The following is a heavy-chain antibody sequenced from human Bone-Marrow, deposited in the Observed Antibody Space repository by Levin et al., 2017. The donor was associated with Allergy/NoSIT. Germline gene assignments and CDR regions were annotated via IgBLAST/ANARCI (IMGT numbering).Heavy chain of an antibody. CDR1: GFTFRSYA. Sequence: LSLTCAASGFTFRSYAMSWVRQAPGKGLEWVSAISGSGGSTYYADSVKGRFTISRDNSKNTLYLQMNSLRAEDTAVYYCAKARGILAEYFQHWGQGTLVTVSS. V-gene: IGHV3-23*01. CDR3: AKARGILAEYFQH. CDR2: ISGSGGST. J-gene: IGHJ1*01.